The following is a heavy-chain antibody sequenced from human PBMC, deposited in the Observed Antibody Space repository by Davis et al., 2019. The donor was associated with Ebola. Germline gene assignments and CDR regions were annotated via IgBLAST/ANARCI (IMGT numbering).Heavy chain of an antibody. V-gene: IGHV3-33*01. CDR3: ARGIVGATTNGDAFEI. D-gene: IGHD1-26*01. CDR1: GFTLSSYG. CDR2: IWYDGSNK. J-gene: IGHJ3*02. Sequence: SLKTPCAASGFTLSSYGMHRVRQAPGKGLEWVAVIWYDGSNKHYADSVKGRFTISRDNSKNTLYLQMNSLIAEDTAVYYCARGIVGATTNGDAFEIWGQGTMVTVSS.